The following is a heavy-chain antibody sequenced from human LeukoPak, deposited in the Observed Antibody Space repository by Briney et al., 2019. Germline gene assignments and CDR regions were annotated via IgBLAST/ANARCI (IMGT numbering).Heavy chain of an antibody. D-gene: IGHD2-15*01. J-gene: IGHJ4*02. CDR3: AREAKDMVVVMSYYFDY. CDR1: GFTFSSYA. V-gene: IGHV3-23*01. Sequence: PGGSLRLSCAASGFTFSSYAMSWVRQAPGKGLEWVSAISGSGGSTYYADSVKGRFTISRDNAKNSLYLQMNSLRAEDTAVYYCAREAKDMVVVMSYYFDYWGQGTLVTVSS. CDR2: ISGSGGST.